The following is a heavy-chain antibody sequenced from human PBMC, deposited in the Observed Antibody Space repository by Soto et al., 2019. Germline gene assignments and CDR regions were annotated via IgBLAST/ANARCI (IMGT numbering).Heavy chain of an antibody. CDR3: AKDLSLSFYSYDDSGGAFDI. CDR2: ISYDGSNK. D-gene: IGHD5-18*01. Sequence: GGSLRLSCAASGFTFSSYGMHWVRQAPGKGLEWVAVISYDGSNKYYADSVKGRFTISRDNSKNTLYLQMNSLRAEDTAVYYCAKDLSLSFYSYDDSGGAFDIWGQGTMVTVSS. J-gene: IGHJ3*02. V-gene: IGHV3-30*18. CDR1: GFTFSSYG.